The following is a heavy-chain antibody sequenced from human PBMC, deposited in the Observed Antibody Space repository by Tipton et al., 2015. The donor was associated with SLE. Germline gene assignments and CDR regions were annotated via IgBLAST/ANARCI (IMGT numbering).Heavy chain of an antibody. D-gene: IGHD5-12*01. V-gene: IGHV4-39*07. CDR3: ARRHYSGPFDS. J-gene: IGHJ4*02. CDR2: IFYTGST. Sequence: LRLSCTVSDGSIRSTNYYWGWIRQSPGKGLEWIGSIFYTGSTYYNPSLKSRVSFSIDTSKHQFSLKLNSVTAADTAVYYCARRHYSGPFDSWGQGTLVTVSS. CDR1: DGSIRSTNYY.